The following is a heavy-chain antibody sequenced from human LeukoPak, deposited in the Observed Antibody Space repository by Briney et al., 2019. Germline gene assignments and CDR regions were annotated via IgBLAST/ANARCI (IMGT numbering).Heavy chain of an antibody. D-gene: IGHD2-8*01. J-gene: IGHJ4*02. CDR2: IKQDGSEK. Sequence: PGGSLTLSCAASGFTFSDYWMSWVRQAPGKGLEWEANIKQDGSEKYSVDSVKGRFTISRDNAKNSLYLQMNSLRAEDTAVYYCGRDSRTPFHDTTGHRTDYWGRGTLVTVSS. V-gene: IGHV3-7*01. CDR3: GRDSRTPFHDTTGHRTDY. CDR1: GFTFSDYW.